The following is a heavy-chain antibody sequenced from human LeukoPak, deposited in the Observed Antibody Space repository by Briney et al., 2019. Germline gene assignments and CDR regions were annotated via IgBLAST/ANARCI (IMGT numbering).Heavy chain of an antibody. CDR2: ISYDGSNK. CDR1: GFTFSSYG. V-gene: IGHV3-30*18. CDR3: AKEQPYDILTNYFDY. J-gene: IGHJ4*02. Sequence: PGGSLRLSCAASGFTFSSYGMHWVRQAPGKGLEWVAVISYDGSNKYYADSVKGRFTISRDNFKNTLYLQMNSLRAEDTAVYYCAKEQPYDILTNYFDYWGQGTLVTVSS. D-gene: IGHD3-9*01.